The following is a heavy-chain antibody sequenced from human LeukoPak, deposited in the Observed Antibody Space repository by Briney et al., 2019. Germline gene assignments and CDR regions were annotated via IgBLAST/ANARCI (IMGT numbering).Heavy chain of an antibody. CDR1: GDSISRSSYF. D-gene: IGHD3-3*01. CDR3: TRDMEYPGAGFDY. V-gene: IGHV4-39*07. J-gene: IGHJ4*02. CDR2: VYSSGST. Sequence: SETLSLTCTVSGDSISRSSYFWAWIRQPPGKGLEWIGSVYSSGSTYYNPSLRSQITISVDTSKNQFSLKLTSVAAADTAMYYCTRDMEYPGAGFDYWGQGIPVTVSS.